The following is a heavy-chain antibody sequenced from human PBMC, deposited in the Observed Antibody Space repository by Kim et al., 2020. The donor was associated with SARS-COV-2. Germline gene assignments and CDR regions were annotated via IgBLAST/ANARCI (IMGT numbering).Heavy chain of an antibody. CDR2: ISSSSSYI. V-gene: IGHV3-21*01. CDR1: GFTFSSYS. J-gene: IGHJ6*02. CDR3: ARDQLEQWLVRYGMDV. Sequence: GGSLRLSCAASGFTFSSYSMNWVRQAPGKGLEWVSSISSSSSYIYYADSVKGRFTISRDNAKNSLYLQMNSLRAEDTAVYYCARDQLEQWLVRYGMDVWGQGTTVTVSS. D-gene: IGHD6-19*01.